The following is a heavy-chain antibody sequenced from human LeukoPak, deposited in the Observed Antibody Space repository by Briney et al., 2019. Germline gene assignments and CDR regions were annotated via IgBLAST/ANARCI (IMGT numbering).Heavy chain of an antibody. V-gene: IGHV4-30-4*01. D-gene: IGHD2-15*01. CDR2: IYYSGST. CDR1: GGSISSCDYY. CDR3: ARDGRSGGSAYYGMDV. J-gene: IGHJ6*02. Sequence: SETLSLTCTVSGGSISSCDYYWSWIRQPPGKGLEWIGYIYYSGSTYYNPSLKSRVTISVDTSKNQFSLKLSSVTAADTAVYYCARDGRSGGSAYYGMDVWGQGTTVTVSS.